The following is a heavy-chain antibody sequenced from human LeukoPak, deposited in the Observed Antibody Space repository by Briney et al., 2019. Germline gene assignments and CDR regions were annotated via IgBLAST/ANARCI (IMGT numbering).Heavy chain of an antibody. CDR2: INHSGST. D-gene: IGHD3-3*01. V-gene: IGHV4-34*01. CDR1: GGSFSGYY. J-gene: IGHJ5*02. Sequence: SETLSLTCAVYGGSFSGYYWSWIRQPPGKGLEWIGEINHSGSTNCNPSLKSRVTISVDTSKNQFSLKLSSVTAADTAVYYCARGGSDYDFWSGYYSHNWFDPWGQGTLVTVSS. CDR3: ARGGSDYDFWSGYYSHNWFDP.